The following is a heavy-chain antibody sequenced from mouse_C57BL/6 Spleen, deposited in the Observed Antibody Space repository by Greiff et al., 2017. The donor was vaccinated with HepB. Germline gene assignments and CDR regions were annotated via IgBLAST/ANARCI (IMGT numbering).Heavy chain of an antibody. CDR3: ARAALDSSGYSAWFAY. CDR1: GYTFTSYW. J-gene: IGHJ3*01. V-gene: IGHV1-55*01. D-gene: IGHD3-2*02. Sequence: QVQLQQPGAELVKPGASVKMSCKASGYTFTSYWITWVKQRPGPGLEWIGDIYPGSGSTNYNEKFKSKATLTVATSSSTAYMQLRSLTSEDSAVYYCARAALDSSGYSAWFAYWGQGTLVTVSA. CDR2: IYPGSGST.